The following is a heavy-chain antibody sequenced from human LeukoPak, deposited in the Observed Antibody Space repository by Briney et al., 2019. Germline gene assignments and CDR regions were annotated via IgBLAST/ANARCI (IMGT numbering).Heavy chain of an antibody. CDR3: AGDCGRSSCILPVDY. CDR1: GGSISSGDYY. CDR2: IHYSGST. Sequence: PSETLSLTCTVSGGSISSGDYYWSWIRQPPGKGLEWIGYIHYSGSTYYNPSLKSRVIISVDTSKNQFSLRLSSVTAADTAIYYCAGDCGRSSCILPVDYWGQGTLVSVSS. J-gene: IGHJ4*02. V-gene: IGHV4-30-4*01. D-gene: IGHD2-15*01.